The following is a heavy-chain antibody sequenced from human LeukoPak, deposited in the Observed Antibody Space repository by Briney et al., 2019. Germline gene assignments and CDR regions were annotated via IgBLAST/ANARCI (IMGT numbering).Heavy chain of an antibody. CDR1: GFTFTDYY. J-gene: IGHJ4*02. CDR2: ISSSGSTI. D-gene: IGHD5-24*01. Sequence: GGSLRLSCAASGFTFTDYYMSWIRQAPGKGLEWLSYISSSGSTIYYADSVKGRFTISRDNAKNSLYLQMNSLSAEDTAVYYCARETRSRWTDYWGQGTLVTVSS. V-gene: IGHV3-11*04. CDR3: ARETRSRWTDY.